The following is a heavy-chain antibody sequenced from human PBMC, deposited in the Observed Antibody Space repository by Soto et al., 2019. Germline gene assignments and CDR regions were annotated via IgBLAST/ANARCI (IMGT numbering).Heavy chain of an antibody. CDR2: IDNSGST. CDR3: TRGSQDVSGGPFDD. Sequence: PAEVQFLAYASSGGSISNYFCNWLRAPGGRGLWVIGRIDNSGSTNYNPSLKRRITVSADTSRNQFFLKLNSVTAADTSLESWTRGSQDVSGGPFDDWGQGALVTVS. CDR1: GGSISNYF. V-gene: IGHV4-4*07. J-gene: IGHJ4*02. D-gene: IGHD3-10*01.